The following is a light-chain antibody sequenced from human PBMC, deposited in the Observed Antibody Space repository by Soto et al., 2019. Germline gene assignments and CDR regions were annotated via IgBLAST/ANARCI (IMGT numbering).Light chain of an antibody. CDR2: DAS. Sequence: DIQMTQSPSTLSASVGDRVTITCRASQSISSWLAWYQQKPGKAPKLLIYDASSLESGVPSRFSGSGSGTDFTLTISSLQPDDLASYYCQQYDHYPITFGQGTRLEI. CDR1: QSISSW. CDR3: QQYDHYPIT. V-gene: IGKV1-5*01. J-gene: IGKJ5*01.